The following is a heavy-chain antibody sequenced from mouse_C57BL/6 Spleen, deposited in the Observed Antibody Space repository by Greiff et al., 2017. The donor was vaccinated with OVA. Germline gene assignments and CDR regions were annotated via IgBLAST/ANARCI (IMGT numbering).Heavy chain of an antibody. CDR2: IWSGGST. CDR1: GFSLTSYG. V-gene: IGHV2-2*01. Sequence: QVQRKESGPGLVQPSQSLSITCTVSGFSLTSYGVHWVRQSPGKGLEWLGVIWSGGSTDYNAAFISRLSISKDNSKSQVFFKMNSLQADDTAIYYCARDYYDYDWFAYWGQGTLVTVSA. J-gene: IGHJ3*01. D-gene: IGHD2-4*01. CDR3: ARDYYDYDWFAY.